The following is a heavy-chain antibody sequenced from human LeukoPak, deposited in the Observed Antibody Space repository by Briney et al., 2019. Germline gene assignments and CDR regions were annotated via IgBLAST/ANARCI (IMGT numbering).Heavy chain of an antibody. CDR1: GYSFTDYY. Sequence: ASVKVSCKASGYSFTDYYIHWVRQAPGQGLEWMGWINPNNGGTNYAQKFRGRVTMTRDTSISTAYMELSRLRSDDTAVYYCASGPTDYGGNLFDYWGQGTLVTVSS. D-gene: IGHD4-23*01. CDR3: ASGPTDYGGNLFDY. CDR2: INPNNGGT. J-gene: IGHJ4*02. V-gene: IGHV1-2*02.